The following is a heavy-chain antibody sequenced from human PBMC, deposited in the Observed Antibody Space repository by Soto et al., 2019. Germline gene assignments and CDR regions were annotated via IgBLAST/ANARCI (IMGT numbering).Heavy chain of an antibody. CDR3: ARGIAASRWSGYYYYGMDV. CDR1: GGSFSGYY. V-gene: IGHV4-34*01. Sequence: PSETLSLTCAVYGGSFSGYYWSWIRQPPGKGLEWIGEINHSGSTNYNPSLKSRVTISVDTSKNQFSLKLSPVTAADTAVYYCARGIAASRWSGYYYYGMDVWGLGTTVTVSS. CDR2: INHSGST. J-gene: IGHJ6*02. D-gene: IGHD6-13*01.